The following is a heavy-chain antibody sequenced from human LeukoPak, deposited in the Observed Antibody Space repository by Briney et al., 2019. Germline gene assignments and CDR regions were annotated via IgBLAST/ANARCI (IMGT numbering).Heavy chain of an antibody. V-gene: IGHV4-34*01. D-gene: IGHD2-15*01. Sequence: SETLSLTCAVYGGSFSGYYWSWIRQPPGKGLEWIGEINHSGSTNYNPSLKSRVTISVDTSKNQFSLKLSSVTAADTAVYYCARGVVVAATDFDYWGQGTLVTVSS. CDR3: ARGVVVAATDFDY. CDR1: GGSFSGYY. J-gene: IGHJ4*02. CDR2: INHSGST.